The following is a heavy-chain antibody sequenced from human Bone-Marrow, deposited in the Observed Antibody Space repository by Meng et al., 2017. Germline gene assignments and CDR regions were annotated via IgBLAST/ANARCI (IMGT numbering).Heavy chain of an antibody. CDR2: INHSGST. Sequence: SETLSLTCAVYGGSFSGYYWSWIRQPPGKGLEWIGEINHSGSTNYNPSLKSRVTISVDTSKNQFSLKLSSVTAADTAVYYCARVVRQWLVRRAGFDYWGQGTLVTVS. V-gene: IGHV4-34*01. J-gene: IGHJ4*02. CDR3: ARVVRQWLVRRAGFDY. D-gene: IGHD6-19*01. CDR1: GGSFSGYY.